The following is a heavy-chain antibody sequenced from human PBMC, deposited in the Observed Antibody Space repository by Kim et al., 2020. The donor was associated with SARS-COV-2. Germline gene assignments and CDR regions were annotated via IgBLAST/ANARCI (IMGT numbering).Heavy chain of an antibody. CDR1: GGSFSGYY. D-gene: IGHD3-3*01. Sequence: SETLSLTCAVYGGSFSGYYWSWIRQPPGKGLEWIGEINHSGSTNYNPSLKSRVTISVDTSKNQFSLKLSSVTAADTAVYYCARGDFWSGYYYWGQGTLVTVSS. J-gene: IGHJ4*02. CDR3: ARGDFWSGYYY. V-gene: IGHV4-34*01. CDR2: INHSGST.